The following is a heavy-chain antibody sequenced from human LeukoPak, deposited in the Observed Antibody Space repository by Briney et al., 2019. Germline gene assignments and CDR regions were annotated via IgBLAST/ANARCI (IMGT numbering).Heavy chain of an antibody. CDR3: ARGSYYDFWSGHHAMDV. CDR1: GFTFSSYW. Sequence: GGSLRLSCAASGFTFSSYWTHWVRQIPGKGLVWVSRINSDGSTTNYADSVKGRITISRDNAKNTLYLQMNSLRAEDTAVYYCARGSYYDFWSGHHAMDVWGQGTTVTVSS. CDR2: INSDGSTT. V-gene: IGHV3-74*01. J-gene: IGHJ6*02. D-gene: IGHD3-3*01.